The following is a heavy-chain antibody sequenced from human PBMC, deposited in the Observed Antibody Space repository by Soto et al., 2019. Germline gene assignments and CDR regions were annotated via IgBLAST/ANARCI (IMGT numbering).Heavy chain of an antibody. CDR2: IYPGDSDT. Sequence: PGESLKISCKGSGYSFTSYWIGWVRQMPGKGLEWMGIIYPGDSDTRYSPSFQGQVTISADKSISTAYLQWSSLKASDTAMYYCARRGCGSTCRSPQAPFDPWGQGTTVTVSS. D-gene: IGHD2-2*01. CDR1: GYSFTSYW. V-gene: IGHV5-51*01. CDR3: ARRGCGSTCRSPQAPFDP. J-gene: IGHJ6*02.